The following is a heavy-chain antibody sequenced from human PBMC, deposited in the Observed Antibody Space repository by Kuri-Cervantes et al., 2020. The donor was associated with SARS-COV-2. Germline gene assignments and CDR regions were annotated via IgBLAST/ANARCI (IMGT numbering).Heavy chain of an antibody. J-gene: IGHJ4*02. CDR1: GFSFSDHY. Sequence: ESLKISCAASGFSFSDHYMDWVRQPPGKGLEWIGEINHSGSTNYNPSPKSRVTISVDTSKNQFSLKLTSVTAADTAVYYCARGSREVAVITTFDYWGQGTLVTVSS. CDR3: ARGSREVAVITTFDY. CDR2: INHSGST. V-gene: IGHV4-34*01. D-gene: IGHD3-22*01.